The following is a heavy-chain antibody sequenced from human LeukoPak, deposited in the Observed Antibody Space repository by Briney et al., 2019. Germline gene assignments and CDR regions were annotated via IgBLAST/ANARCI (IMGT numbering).Heavy chain of an antibody. V-gene: IGHV1-46*01. D-gene: IGHD3-9*01. CDR1: GYTFTSYY. J-gene: IGHJ3*02. Sequence: GASVKVSCKASGYTFTSYYIHWVRQAPGQGLEWMGIINPSGGSTSYAQNFQGRVTTTRDTSTSTVYMELYSLRSEDTAVYYCARAGPLAGGVSDDNFDIWGQGTMVTVSS. CDR3: ARAGPLAGGVSDDNFDI. CDR2: INPSGGST.